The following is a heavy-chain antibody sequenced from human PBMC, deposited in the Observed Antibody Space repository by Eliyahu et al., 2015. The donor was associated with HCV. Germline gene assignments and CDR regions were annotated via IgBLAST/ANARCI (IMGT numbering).Heavy chain of an antibody. CDR3: ARVRDTSGYFRNNYFDS. V-gene: IGHV3-7*01. CDR1: GFXFXXXW. D-gene: IGHD3-22*01. CDR2: IKQDGSEK. Sequence: EVLLVESGGALVQPGGSLSLSCVXSGFXFXXXWMXWVRQAPGKGLEWVAKIKQDGSEKYYVESVKGRFTISRDSAKSSLYLQMNSLRAEDTAVYYCARVRDTSGYFRNNYFDSWGQGTLVTVSS. J-gene: IGHJ4*02.